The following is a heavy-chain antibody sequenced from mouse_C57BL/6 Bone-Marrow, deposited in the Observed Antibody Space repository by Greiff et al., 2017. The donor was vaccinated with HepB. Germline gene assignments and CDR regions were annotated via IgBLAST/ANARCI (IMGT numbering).Heavy chain of an antibody. J-gene: IGHJ3*01. D-gene: IGHD4-1*01. CDR1: GFTFSDYG. CDR2: ISNLAYSI. CDR3: ARDWEGFAY. Sequence: DVHLVESGGGLVQPGGSLKLSCAASGFTFSDYGMAWVRQAPRKGPEWVAFISNLAYSIYYADTVTGRFTISRENAKNTLYLEMSSLRSEDTAMYYCARDWEGFAYWGQGTLVTVSA. V-gene: IGHV5-15*01.